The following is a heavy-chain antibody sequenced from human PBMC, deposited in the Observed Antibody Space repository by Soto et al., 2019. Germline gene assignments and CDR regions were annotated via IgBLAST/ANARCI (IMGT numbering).Heavy chain of an antibody. CDR2: IDPSDSYI. CDR1: GYSFTIYW. V-gene: IGHV5-10-1*04. CDR3: AGGGVRGVITRTRDYYGMDV. J-gene: IGHJ6*02. Sequence: GESLKISCKGSGYSFTIYWITWVRQMPGKGLEWMGRIDPSDSYITYSPSFQGQATISADKSISTAYLQWSSLKASDTAMYYCAGGGVRGVITRTRDYYGMDVWGQGTTVTV. D-gene: IGHD3-10*01.